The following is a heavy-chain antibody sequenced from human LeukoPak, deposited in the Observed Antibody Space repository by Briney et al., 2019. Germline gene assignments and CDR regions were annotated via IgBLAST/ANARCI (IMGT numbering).Heavy chain of an antibody. CDR1: GFTFSSYA. CDR3: ARVRYGSNLHDCDY. J-gene: IGHJ4*02. Sequence: PGGSLRLSCAASGFTFSSYAMSWIRQAPEKGLEWVSHIGSNGNNIYYAASVKGRLTISRDNAKNSLYLQMNSLTAEDTAMYYCARVRYGSNLHDCDYWGQGTLVTVSS. D-gene: IGHD4-23*01. V-gene: IGHV3-11*01. CDR2: IGSNGNNI.